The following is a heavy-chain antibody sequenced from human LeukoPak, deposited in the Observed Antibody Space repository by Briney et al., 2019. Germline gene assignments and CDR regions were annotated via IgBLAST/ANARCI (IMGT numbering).Heavy chain of an antibody. J-gene: IGHJ4*02. V-gene: IGHV4-61*05. D-gene: IGHD4-11*01. Sequence: PSETLSLTCTVSGGSISSSSYYWSWIRQPPGKGLEWIGYIYYSGSTNYNPSLKSRVTISVDTSKNQFSLKLSSVTAADTAVYYCARHGFYSNYVDYWGQGTLVTVSS. CDR3: ARHGFYSNYVDY. CDR2: IYYSGST. CDR1: GGSISSSSYY.